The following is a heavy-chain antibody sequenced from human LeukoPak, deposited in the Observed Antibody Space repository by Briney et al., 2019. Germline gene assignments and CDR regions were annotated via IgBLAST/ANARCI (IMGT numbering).Heavy chain of an antibody. CDR1: GDSTSSNY. J-gene: IGHJ6*03. V-gene: IGHV4-59*01. Sequence: PSETLSLTCTVSGDSTSSNYWSWIRQPPGKGLEWIGYISYSGSTKYNPSLKSRVTISLDTSKDQLSLRLTSVTAADTAVYYCARGRVSSSTWYSTYYYYFYMDVWGKGTTVTVSS. CDR2: ISYSGST. D-gene: IGHD6-13*01. CDR3: ARGRVSSSTWYSTYYYYFYMDV.